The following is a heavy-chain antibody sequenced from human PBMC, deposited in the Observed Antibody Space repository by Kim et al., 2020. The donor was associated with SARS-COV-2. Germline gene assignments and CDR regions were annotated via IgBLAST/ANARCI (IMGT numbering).Heavy chain of an antibody. Sequence: SGTLSLTCTVSGGSISSYYWSWIRQPPGKGLEWIGYIYYSGSTNYNPSLKSRATISVNTSKNQFSLKLSSVTAADTAVYYWASNDDSSGYYPYWGQGTLVTVSS. CDR1: GGSISSYY. J-gene: IGHJ4*02. V-gene: IGHV4-59*13. CDR3: ASNDDSSGYYPY. D-gene: IGHD3-22*01. CDR2: IYYSGST.